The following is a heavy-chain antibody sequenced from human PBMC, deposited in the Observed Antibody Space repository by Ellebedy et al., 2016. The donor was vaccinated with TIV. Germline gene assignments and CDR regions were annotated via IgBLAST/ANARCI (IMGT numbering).Heavy chain of an antibody. J-gene: IGHJ5*02. CDR2: IYQDGSVQ. Sequence: PGGSLRLSCAATGFSFRSYWMSWVRQAPGKGLEWVANIYQDGSVQYYLDSLKGRFTISRDNAINSLFLQMNSLRAGDTAVYYCARRASYGDYAVQVNSWFDRWGRGTLVTVSS. V-gene: IGHV3-7*01. D-gene: IGHD4-17*01. CDR1: GFSFRSYW. CDR3: ARRASYGDYAVQVNSWFDR.